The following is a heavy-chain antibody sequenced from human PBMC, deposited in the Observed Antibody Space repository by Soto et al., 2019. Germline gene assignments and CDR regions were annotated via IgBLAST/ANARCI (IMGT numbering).Heavy chain of an antibody. CDR1: GGSFSGYY. Sequence: QVQLQQWGAGLLKPSETLSLTCAVYGGSFSGYYWSWIRQPPGKGLEWIGEINHSGSTNYNPSLKSRVTISVDTSTNQFSLKLSSVTAADTAVYYCASQNRYCSSTSCPNDYWGQGTLVTVSS. J-gene: IGHJ4*02. CDR3: ASQNRYCSSTSCPNDY. CDR2: INHSGST. V-gene: IGHV4-34*01. D-gene: IGHD2-2*01.